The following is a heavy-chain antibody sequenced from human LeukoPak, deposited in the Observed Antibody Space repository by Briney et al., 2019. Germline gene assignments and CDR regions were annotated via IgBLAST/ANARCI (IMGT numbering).Heavy chain of an antibody. CDR2: IKQDGSEK. CDR3: AREEHYDFWSGYYYYYGMDV. V-gene: IGHV3-7*01. D-gene: IGHD3-3*01. J-gene: IGHJ6*02. Sequence: GGSLRLSCAASGFNFSSYWMSWVRQAPGKGLEWVANIKQDGSEKYYVDSVKGRFTISRDNAKNSLYLQMNSLRAEDTAVYYCAREEHYDFWSGYYYYYGMDVWGQGTTVTVSS. CDR1: GFNFSSYW.